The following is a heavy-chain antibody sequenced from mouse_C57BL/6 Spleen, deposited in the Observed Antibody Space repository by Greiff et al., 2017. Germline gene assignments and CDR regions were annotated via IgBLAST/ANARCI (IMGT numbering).Heavy chain of an antibody. CDR1: GYSFTGYY. Sequence: VQLKESGPELVKPGASVKISCKASGYSFTGYYMHWVKQSSEKSLEWIGEINPSTGGTSYNQKFKGKATLTVDKSSSTAYMQLKSLTSEDSAVYYCARGGYGDYFDYWGQGTTLTVSS. V-gene: IGHV1-43*01. CDR3: ARGGYGDYFDY. D-gene: IGHD3-1*01. CDR2: INPSTGGT. J-gene: IGHJ2*01.